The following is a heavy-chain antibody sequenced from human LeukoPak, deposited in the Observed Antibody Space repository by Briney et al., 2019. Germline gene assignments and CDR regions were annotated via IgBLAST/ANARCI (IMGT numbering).Heavy chain of an antibody. CDR2: INPSGGST. D-gene: IGHD2-8*01. V-gene: IGHV1-46*01. Sequence: ASVKVSCKASGYTFTRYYLHWVRQAPGQGLEWMGIINPSGGSTRYAQKFQGRVTMTRDTSTSTVYMELKSLRSEDTAIYYCARDYYCTNGVCYLNWFDPWGQGTLVTVSS. J-gene: IGHJ5*02. CDR1: GYTFTRYY. CDR3: ARDYYCTNGVCYLNWFDP.